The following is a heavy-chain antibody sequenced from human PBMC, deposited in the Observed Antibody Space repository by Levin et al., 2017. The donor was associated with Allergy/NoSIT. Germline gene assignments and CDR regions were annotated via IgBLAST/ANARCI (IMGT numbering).Heavy chain of an antibody. V-gene: IGHV4-34*01. J-gene: IGHJ4*02. CDR2: INHSGST. D-gene: IGHD2-15*01. CDR1: GGSFSGYY. CDR3: ARPFCSGGSCYDY. Sequence: GSLRLSCAVYGGSFSGYYWSWIRQPPGKGLEWIGEINHSGSTNYNPSLKSRVTISVDTSKNQFSLKLSSVTAADTAVYYCARPFCSGGSCYDYWGQGTLVTVSS.